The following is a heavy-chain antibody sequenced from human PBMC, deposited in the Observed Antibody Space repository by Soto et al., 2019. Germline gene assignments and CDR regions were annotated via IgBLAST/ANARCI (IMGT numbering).Heavy chain of an antibody. V-gene: IGHV2-5*02. CDR1: GFSLSTIGVG. CDR3: VHMGYTNGYVDY. Sequence: QISLRESGPTLVKPTQTLTLTCSFSGFSLSTIGVGVGWIRQPPGKALEWLAVIYWDEDKSYSPSLKSRLTITKGTSKNQVVLTVTNMDPVDTATYYCVHMGYTNGYVDYWGQGTLVTVSS. CDR2: IYWDEDK. D-gene: IGHD2-8*01. J-gene: IGHJ4*02.